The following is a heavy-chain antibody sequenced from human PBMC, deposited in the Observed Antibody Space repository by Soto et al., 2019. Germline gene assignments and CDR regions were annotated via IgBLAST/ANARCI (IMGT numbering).Heavy chain of an antibody. Sequence: VKVSCKASGYTFTSYGISWVRQAPGQGLEWMGWISAYNGNTNYAQKLQGRVTMTTDTSTSTAYMELRSLRSDDTAVYYCASLTGDRWTSSSWYDYYYYGMDVWGQGTTVTVSS. CDR2: ISAYNGNT. CDR3: ASLTGDRWTSSSWYDYYYYGMDV. V-gene: IGHV1-18*01. D-gene: IGHD6-13*01. J-gene: IGHJ6*02. CDR1: GYTFTSYG.